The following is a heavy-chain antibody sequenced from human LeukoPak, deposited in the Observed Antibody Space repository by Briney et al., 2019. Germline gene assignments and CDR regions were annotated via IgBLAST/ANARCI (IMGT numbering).Heavy chain of an antibody. CDR1: GYTFTGYY. CDR2: INPNSGGT. D-gene: IGHD3-16*01. Sequence: ASVKVSCKASGYTFTGYYMHWVRQAPGQGLEWMGWINPNSGGTNYAQKFQGWVTMTRDTSISTAYMELSRLRSDDTAVYYCARGRGPLGVRYGMDVWGQGTTVTVSS. CDR3: ARGRGPLGVRYGMDV. J-gene: IGHJ6*02. V-gene: IGHV1-2*04.